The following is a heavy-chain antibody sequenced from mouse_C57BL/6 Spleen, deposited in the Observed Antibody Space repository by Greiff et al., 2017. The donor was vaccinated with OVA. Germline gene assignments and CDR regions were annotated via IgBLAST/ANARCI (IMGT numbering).Heavy chain of an antibody. CDR2: ISSGSSTI. CDR3: ARGDYYGNYFDY. Sequence: EVKLVESGGGLVKPGGSLKLSCAASGFTFSDYGMHWVRQAPEKGLEWVAYISSGSSTIYYADTVKGRFTISRDNAKNTLFLQMTSLRSEDTAMYYCARGDYYGNYFDYWGQGTTLTVSS. D-gene: IGHD2-1*01. CDR1: GFTFSDYG. J-gene: IGHJ2*01. V-gene: IGHV5-17*01.